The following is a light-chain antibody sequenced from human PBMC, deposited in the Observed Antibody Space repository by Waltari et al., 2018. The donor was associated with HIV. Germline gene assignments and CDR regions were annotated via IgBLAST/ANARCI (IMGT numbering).Light chain of an antibody. CDR3: QQAKDFPHT. CDR1: HGISKS. V-gene: IGKV1-12*01. J-gene: IGKJ4*01. CDR2: DGS. Sequence: DIQMTQSPSSISASIGETITIHCRASHGISKSLAWYLQGPGRSPKLLIYDGSRLETGVPSRFDAAGSGTVFNLTITSLQSEDFGTYYCQQAKDFPHTFGGGTQVEIK.